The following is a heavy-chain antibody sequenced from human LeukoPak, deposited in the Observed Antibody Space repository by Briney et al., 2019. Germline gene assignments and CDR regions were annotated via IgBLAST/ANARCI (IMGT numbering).Heavy chain of an antibody. J-gene: IGHJ4*02. CDR1: GGTFSSYA. V-gene: IGHV1-69*04. D-gene: IGHD3-22*01. Sequence: ASVTVSCKASGGTFSSYAISWVRQAPGQGLEWMGRIIPIFGIANYAQKFQGRVTITADKSTSAAYMELSSLRSEDTAVYYCARDLFYYDGSGYSPHPNHFDYWGQGTLVTVSS. CDR2: IIPIFGIA. CDR3: ARDLFYYDGSGYSPHPNHFDY.